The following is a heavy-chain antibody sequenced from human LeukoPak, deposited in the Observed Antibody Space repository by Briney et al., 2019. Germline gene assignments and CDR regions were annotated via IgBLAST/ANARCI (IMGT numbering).Heavy chain of an antibody. CDR3: ARNRGDPSYFDY. Sequence: GGSLRLSCVVSGFTFSNYSMNWVRQAPGKGLEWVSYISSRSSSIYYLDSVKGRFTISRDNAKNSLYLQMNSLRDEDTAVYYCARNRGDPSYFDYWGQGTLVTVSS. CDR1: GFTFSNYS. CDR2: ISSRSSSI. V-gene: IGHV3-48*02. J-gene: IGHJ4*02. D-gene: IGHD4-17*01.